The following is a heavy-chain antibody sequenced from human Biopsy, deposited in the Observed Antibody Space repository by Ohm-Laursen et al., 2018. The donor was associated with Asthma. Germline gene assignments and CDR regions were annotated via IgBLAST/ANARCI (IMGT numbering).Heavy chain of an antibody. CDR2: ISYDGSNK. V-gene: IGHV3-30-3*01. Sequence: SLRLSCAASGFTFSSYAMHWVRQAPGKGLEWVAVISYDGSNKYYADSVTGRFTISRDNSKNTLYLQMNSLRAEDTAVYYCARDLHPTNHLGELSEGFDYWGQGTLVTVSS. CDR3: ARDLHPTNHLGELSEGFDY. D-gene: IGHD3-16*02. CDR1: GFTFSSYA. J-gene: IGHJ4*02.